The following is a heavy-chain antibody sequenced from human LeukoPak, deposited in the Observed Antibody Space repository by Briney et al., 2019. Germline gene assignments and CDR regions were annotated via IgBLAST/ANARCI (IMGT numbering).Heavy chain of an antibody. CDR1: DVSISDSSYD. V-gene: IGHV4-39*07. CDR2: ICLTESP. J-gene: IGHJ5*02. CDR3: ARDPGAMVRGINVPNWFDP. D-gene: IGHD3-10*01. Sequence: SETLSLTCSVSDVSISDSSYDWGWVRQPPGKGLEWIGSICLTESPHYNPSLKSRVTMSVDTSKNQFSLKLSSVTAADTAVYYCARDPGAMVRGINVPNWFDPWGQGTLVTVSS.